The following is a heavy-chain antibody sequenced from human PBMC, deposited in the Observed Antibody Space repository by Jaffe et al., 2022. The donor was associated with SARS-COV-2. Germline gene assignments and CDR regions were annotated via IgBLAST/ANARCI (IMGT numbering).Heavy chain of an antibody. CDR1: GYTFTSYA. J-gene: IGHJ4*02. V-gene: IGHV1-3*01. CDR3: ARDLAYYYDSSGYYPPGY. D-gene: IGHD3-22*01. CDR2: INAGNGNT. Sequence: QVQLVQSGAEVKKPGASVKVSCKASGYTFTSYAMHWVRQAPGQRLEWMGWINAGNGNTKYSQKFQGRVTITRDTSASTAYMELSSLRSEDTAVYYCARDLAYYYDSSGYYPPGYWGQGTLVTVSS.